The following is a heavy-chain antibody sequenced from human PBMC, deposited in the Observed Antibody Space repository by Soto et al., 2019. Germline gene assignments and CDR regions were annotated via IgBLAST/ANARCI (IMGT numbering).Heavy chain of an antibody. Sequence: GASVKVSCKASGYTFTIYAIIWMRQAPGQGLEWMGWISAYNGNTNYAQKLQGRVTMTTDTSTSTAYMELRSLRSDDTAVYYCARDPPPPDYWGQGTLVTVSS. CDR2: ISAYNGNT. V-gene: IGHV1-18*01. CDR3: ARDPPPPDY. CDR1: GYTFTIYA. J-gene: IGHJ4*02.